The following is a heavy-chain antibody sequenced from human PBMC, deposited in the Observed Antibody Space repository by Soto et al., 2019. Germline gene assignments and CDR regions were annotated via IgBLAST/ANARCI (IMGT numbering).Heavy chain of an antibody. CDR3: GYCSGGSCYSGYYYYYMDV. CDR1: GFTFSSYA. Sequence: PGGSLRLSCAASGFTFSSYAMSWVRQAPGKGLEWVSAISGSGGSTYYADSVKGRFTISRDNSKNTLYLQMNSLRAEDTAVYYCGYCSGGSCYSGYYYYYMDVWGKGTTVTVSS. J-gene: IGHJ6*03. V-gene: IGHV3-23*01. CDR2: ISGSGGST. D-gene: IGHD2-15*01.